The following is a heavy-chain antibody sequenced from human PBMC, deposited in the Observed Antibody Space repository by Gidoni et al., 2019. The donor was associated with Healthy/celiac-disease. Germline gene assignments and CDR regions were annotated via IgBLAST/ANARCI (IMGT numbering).Heavy chain of an antibody. CDR1: GGSISSLY. CDR3: ASVEGSGPYCSGGSCHVFDY. CDR2: IYYSGST. J-gene: IGHJ4*02. Sequence: QVQSQQSGPGLVKPSETLSPTCTVSGGSISSLYWSWIRQPPEKRLEWIGYIYYSGSTNYNPSLKSRVAISVDTSNNQYSLKLSSVTAADTAVYYCASVEGSGPYCSGGSCHVFDYWGQGTLVTVSS. V-gene: IGHV4-59*01. D-gene: IGHD2-15*01.